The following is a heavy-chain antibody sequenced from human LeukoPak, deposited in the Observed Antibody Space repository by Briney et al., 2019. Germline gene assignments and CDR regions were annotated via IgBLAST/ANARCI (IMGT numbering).Heavy chain of an antibody. CDR1: GFSFSSYS. J-gene: IGHJ6*03. CDR3: AKGHGWEASYYYYYMDV. D-gene: IGHD1-26*01. CDR2: ISSYTIT. V-gene: IGHV3-48*01. Sequence: GGSLRLSCAAAGFSFSSYSMNWVRQAPGKRLEWIAYISSYTITYYADFVKGRFTISRDNAKKSLDLQMNSLRAEDTAVYYCAKGHGWEASYYYYYMDVWGKGTTVTLSS.